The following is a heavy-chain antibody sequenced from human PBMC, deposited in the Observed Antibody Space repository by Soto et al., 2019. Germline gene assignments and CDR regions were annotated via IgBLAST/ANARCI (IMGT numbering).Heavy chain of an antibody. Sequence: PGGSLRLSCAASGFTFSSYAMHWVRQAPGKGLEWVAVISYDGSNKYYADSVKGRFTISRDNAKNSVYLQMNRVRDEDTAVYYCARDFLSGKPWGQGTLVTVSS. V-gene: IGHV3-30-3*01. D-gene: IGHD3-10*01. J-gene: IGHJ5*02. CDR1: GFTFSSYA. CDR2: ISYDGSNK. CDR3: ARDFLSGKP.